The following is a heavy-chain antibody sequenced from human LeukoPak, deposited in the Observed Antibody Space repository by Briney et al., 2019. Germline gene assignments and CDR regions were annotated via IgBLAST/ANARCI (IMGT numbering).Heavy chain of an antibody. CDR2: MNPNSGNT. V-gene: IGHV1-8*01. J-gene: IGHJ6*02. Sequence: ASVKVSCKASGYTFTSYDINWVRQATGQGLEWMGWMNPNSGNTGYAQKFQGRVTMTRNTSISTAYMELSSLRSEDTAVYYCAIFGVRGVNYSMDVWGQGTTVTVSS. CDR3: AIFGVRGVNYSMDV. CDR1: GYTFTSYD. D-gene: IGHD3-10*01.